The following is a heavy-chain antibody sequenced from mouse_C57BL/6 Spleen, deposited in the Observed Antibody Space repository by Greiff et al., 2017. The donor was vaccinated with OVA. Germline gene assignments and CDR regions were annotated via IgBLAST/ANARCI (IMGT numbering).Heavy chain of an antibody. CDR2: IYPGSGNT. CDR1: GYTFTDYY. CDR3: ARDGYYPLDY. J-gene: IGHJ2*01. D-gene: IGHD2-3*01. V-gene: IGHV1-76*01. Sequence: QVQLQQSGAELVRPGASVKLSCKASGYTFTDYYINWVKQRPGQGLEWIARIYPGSGNTYYNEKFKGKATLTAEKSSSTAYMQLSSLTSEDSAVYFCARDGYYPLDYWGQGTTLTVSS.